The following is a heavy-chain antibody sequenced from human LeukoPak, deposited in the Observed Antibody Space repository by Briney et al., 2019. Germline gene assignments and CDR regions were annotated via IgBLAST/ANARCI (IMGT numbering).Heavy chain of an antibody. CDR2: IHYSGST. V-gene: IGHV4-59*08. J-gene: IGHJ4*02. D-gene: IGHD3-10*01. Sequence: SETLSLTCTVSGGSLSSYYWSWMRQPPEKGLEWIGYIHYSGSTKHNPYLTSRVTISVDTSKHQIALILKYVTAAHTAVFYCAALWSYYFDYWGQGTLVTVSS. CDR3: AALWSYYFDY. CDR1: GGSLSSYY.